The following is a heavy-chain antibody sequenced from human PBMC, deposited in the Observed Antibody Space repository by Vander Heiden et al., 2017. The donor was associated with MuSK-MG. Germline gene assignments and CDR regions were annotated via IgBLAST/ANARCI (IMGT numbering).Heavy chain of an antibody. Sequence: QVQLQQWGAGLLKPSETLSLTCAVYGGSFSVYYWSWIRQPPGKGLEWIGEINHSGSTNYNPSLKSRVTISVDTSKNQFSLKLSSVTAADTAVYYCARGTASSGWSQYFDYWGQGTLVTVSS. J-gene: IGHJ4*02. CDR1: GGSFSVYY. CDR3: ARGTASSGWSQYFDY. D-gene: IGHD6-19*01. V-gene: IGHV4-34*01. CDR2: INHSGST.